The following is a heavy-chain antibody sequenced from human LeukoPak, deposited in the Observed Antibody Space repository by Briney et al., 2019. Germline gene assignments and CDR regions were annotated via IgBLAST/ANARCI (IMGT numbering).Heavy chain of an antibody. CDR1: GFTFSSYA. V-gene: IGHV3-23*01. CDR2: ISGSGGSI. CDR3: AKDAHDYVWGSYRPDY. Sequence: GGSLRLSCAASGFTFSSYAMSWVRQAPGKGLEWVSAISGSGGSIYYADSVKGRFTISRDNSKNTLYLQMNSLRAEDTAVYYCAKDAHDYVWGSYRPDYWGQGTLVTVSS. D-gene: IGHD3-16*02. J-gene: IGHJ4*02.